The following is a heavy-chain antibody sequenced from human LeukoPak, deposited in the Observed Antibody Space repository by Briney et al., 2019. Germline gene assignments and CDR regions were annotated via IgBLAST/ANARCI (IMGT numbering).Heavy chain of an antibody. CDR2: ISSSGGDT. Sequence: PGGSLRLSCAASGFTFSSYAMSWVRQAPGKGLEWVSAISSSGGDTYYADSVKGRFTISRDNSKNTLYLQINSLRAEDTALYYCAKGGYSNTWYAENFQHWGQGTPVTVSS. CDR1: GFTFSSYA. D-gene: IGHD6-13*01. J-gene: IGHJ1*01. CDR3: AKGGYSNTWYAENFQH. V-gene: IGHV3-23*01.